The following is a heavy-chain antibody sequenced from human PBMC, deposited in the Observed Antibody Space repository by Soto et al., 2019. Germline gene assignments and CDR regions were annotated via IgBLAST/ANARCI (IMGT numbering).Heavy chain of an antibody. V-gene: IGHV6-1*01. CDR3: ARDSPPANELADAFDI. CDR1: GDSVSSNSAA. CDR2: TYYMSKWYN. Sequence: SQTLSLTCAISGDSVSSNSAAWNWIRQSPSRGLEWLGRTYYMSKWYNDYAVSVKSRITINPDTSKNQFSLQLNSVTPEDTVVYFCARDSPPANELADAFDIWGQGTMVTVSS. D-gene: IGHD2-2*01. J-gene: IGHJ3*02.